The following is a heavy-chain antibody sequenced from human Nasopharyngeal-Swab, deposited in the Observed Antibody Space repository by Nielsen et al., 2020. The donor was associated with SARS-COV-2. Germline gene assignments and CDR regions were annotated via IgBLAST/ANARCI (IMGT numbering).Heavy chain of an antibody. V-gene: IGHV6-1*01. D-gene: IGHD4-17*01. Sequence: SCAISGDSVSSSSAAWNGSRQSPARGLEWLGRTYYRSKWYNDYAVSVKSRITINPDTSKNQFSLHLNSVTPEDTAVYYCARARGAYGDYYYYYYTDVWGKGTTVTVSS. J-gene: IGHJ6*03. CDR2: TYYRSKWYN. CDR1: GDSVSSSSAA. CDR3: ARARGAYGDYYYYYYTDV.